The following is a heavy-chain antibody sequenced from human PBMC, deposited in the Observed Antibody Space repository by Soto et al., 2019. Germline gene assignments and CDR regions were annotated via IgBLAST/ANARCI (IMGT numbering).Heavy chain of an antibody. CDR2: ISYDGSNK. J-gene: IGHJ4*02. V-gene: IGHV3-30-3*01. CDR3: ARDKRDLRFLEWSNYFDY. D-gene: IGHD3-3*01. CDR1: GFTFSSYA. Sequence: QVQLVESGGGVVQPGRSLRLSCAASGFTFSSYAMHWVRQAPGKGLEWVAVISYDGSNKYYADSVKGRFTISRDNSKNTLYLQSNSLRAEDTAVYYCARDKRDLRFLEWSNYFDYWGQGTLVTVSS.